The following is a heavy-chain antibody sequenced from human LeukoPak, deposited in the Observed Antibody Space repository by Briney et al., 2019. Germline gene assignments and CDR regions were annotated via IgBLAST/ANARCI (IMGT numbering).Heavy chain of an antibody. CDR1: GYTFRSHD. CDR2: ISPNNGNT. D-gene: IGHD6-19*01. J-gene: IGHJ4*02. Sequence: GASVKVSCKASGYTFRSHDITWVRQAPGQGLEWMGWISPNNGNTNYAQKFQGRVTMTTDTPTSTAYMEMRSLRSDDTAVYYCARGRDSSGWHVADYWGQGTLVTVSS. V-gene: IGHV1-18*01. CDR3: ARGRDSSGWHVADY.